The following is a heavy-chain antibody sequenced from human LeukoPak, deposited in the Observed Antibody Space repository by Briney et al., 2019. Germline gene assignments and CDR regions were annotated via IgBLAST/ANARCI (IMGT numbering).Heavy chain of an antibody. Sequence: GGSLRLSCAASGFTFDDYAMNWVRQAPGKGLEWVSRISWNSGSIGYADSVKGRFTISRDNAKNSLYLQMNSLRAEDTALYYCARGELGYCSGGSCYDVVSYFDYWGQGTLVTVSS. J-gene: IGHJ4*02. CDR2: ISWNSGSI. CDR3: ARGELGYCSGGSCYDVVSYFDY. D-gene: IGHD2-15*01. V-gene: IGHV3-9*01. CDR1: GFTFDDYA.